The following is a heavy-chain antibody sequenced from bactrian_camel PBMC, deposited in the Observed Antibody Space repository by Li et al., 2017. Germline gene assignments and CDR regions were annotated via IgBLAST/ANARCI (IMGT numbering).Heavy chain of an antibody. V-gene: IGHV3S1*01. CDR2: IYTGGGSA. D-gene: IGHD2*01. J-gene: IGHJ4*01. Sequence: HVQLVESGGGSVQPGGSLRLSCAASGRTDSIHCVGWFRQAPEKEREAIAAIYTGGGSAFYGNSGKGRFTISQDNAKNTVYLQLSNLKPTDTAMYYCAKERGVLWTRIISPDRGQGTQVTVS. CDR1: GRTDSIHC. CDR3: AKERGVLWTRIISPD.